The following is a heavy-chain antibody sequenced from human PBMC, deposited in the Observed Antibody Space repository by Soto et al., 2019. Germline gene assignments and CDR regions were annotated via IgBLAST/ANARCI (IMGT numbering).Heavy chain of an antibody. J-gene: IGHJ4*02. Sequence: QITLKESGPTLVKPTQTLTLTCTFSGFSLSTSGVGVGWIRQPPGKALEWLALIYWDDDKRYSPSLKSRLTNTKDTSKNQVVLTMTNMDPVDTATYYCAHSPPILGYSSRYFDYWGQGTLVTVSS. V-gene: IGHV2-5*02. CDR3: AHSPPILGYSSRYFDY. CDR2: IYWDDDK. CDR1: GFSLSTSGVG. D-gene: IGHD6-13*01.